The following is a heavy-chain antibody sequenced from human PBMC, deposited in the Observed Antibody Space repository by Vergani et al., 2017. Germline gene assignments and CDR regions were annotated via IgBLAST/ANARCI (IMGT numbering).Heavy chain of an antibody. CDR1: GFTFSSYS. CDR2: ISSSGSTI. J-gene: IGHJ4*02. D-gene: IGHD5-24*01. V-gene: IGHV3-48*04. CDR3: ARVAVATVNY. Sequence: EVQLVESGGGLVQPGGSLRLSCAASGFTFSSYSMNWVRQAPGKGLEWVSYISSSGSTIYYADSVKGRFTISRDNAKNSLYLQMNSLRAEDTAVYYCARVAVATVNYWGQGTLVTVSS.